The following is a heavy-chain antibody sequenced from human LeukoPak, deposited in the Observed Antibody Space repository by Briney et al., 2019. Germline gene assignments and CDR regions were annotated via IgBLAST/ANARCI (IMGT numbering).Heavy chain of an antibody. J-gene: IGHJ4*02. CDR1: GGSISSYY. Sequence: SETLSLTCTVSGGSISSYYWSWIRQPAGKGLEWIGRIYTSGSTNYNPSLKGRVTMSVDTSKNQFSLKLSSVTAADTAVYYCARSLYSYGYFDYWGQGPLVTVSS. D-gene: IGHD5-18*01. CDR2: IYTSGST. CDR3: ARSLYSYGYFDY. V-gene: IGHV4-4*07.